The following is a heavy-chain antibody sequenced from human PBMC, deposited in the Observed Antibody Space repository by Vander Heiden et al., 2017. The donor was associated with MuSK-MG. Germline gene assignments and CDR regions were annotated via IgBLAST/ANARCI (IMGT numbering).Heavy chain of an antibody. Sequence: QVQLQQSGPGLVKPSETLSLTCTVSGRAITRGLYYWGSMRQPPGKGLEWIGTIYYSGTTYYNPSLKSRVTVSADTSKNQFSLNLSSVTAADTAVYYCARQDVSAWGFFDYWGQGTLVTVSS. V-gene: IGHV4-39*01. CDR1: GRAITRGLYY. CDR3: ARQDVSAWGFFDY. J-gene: IGHJ4*02. CDR2: IYYSGTT. D-gene: IGHD3-16*01.